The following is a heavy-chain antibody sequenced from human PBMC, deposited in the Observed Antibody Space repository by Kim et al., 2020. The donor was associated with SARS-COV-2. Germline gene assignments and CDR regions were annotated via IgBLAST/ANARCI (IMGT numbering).Heavy chain of an antibody. V-gene: IGHV4-34*01. CDR3: ARGTYYYGSGSYYDFDY. J-gene: IGHJ4*02. D-gene: IGHD3-10*01. Sequence: LKSRVTISVDTSKNQFSLKLSSVTAADTAVYYCARGTYYYGSGSYYDFDYWGQGTLVTVSS.